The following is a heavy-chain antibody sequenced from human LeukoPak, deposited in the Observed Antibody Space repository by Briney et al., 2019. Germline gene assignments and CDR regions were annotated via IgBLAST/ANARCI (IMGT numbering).Heavy chain of an antibody. D-gene: IGHD2-15*01. Sequence: KSSETLSLSCTVSGDSVSFGYWTWIRQSPGKGLEWIGYISHSGITDYNPSLKSRLTISVDTSNNKFSLPLHSVTAADTAVHYCAGSEHRYSPDGGQGILFTVSS. CDR3: AGSEHRYSPD. V-gene: IGHV4-4*09. CDR1: GDSVSFGY. J-gene: IGHJ1*01. CDR2: ISHSGIT.